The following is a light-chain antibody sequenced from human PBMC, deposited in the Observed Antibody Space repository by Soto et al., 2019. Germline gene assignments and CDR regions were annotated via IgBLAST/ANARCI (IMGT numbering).Light chain of an antibody. CDR2: GTS. V-gene: IGKV3-15*01. Sequence: EIVMTQSPGTLSVSPGERATLSCRAIQSVSSNSAWYQQKPGQAPRLLIYGTSTRATGIPARFSGSGSGTEFNLTISSLQYEDFAVYYCQQYNNWPPITFGQGTRLEIK. J-gene: IGKJ5*01. CDR1: QSVSSN. CDR3: QQYNNWPPIT.